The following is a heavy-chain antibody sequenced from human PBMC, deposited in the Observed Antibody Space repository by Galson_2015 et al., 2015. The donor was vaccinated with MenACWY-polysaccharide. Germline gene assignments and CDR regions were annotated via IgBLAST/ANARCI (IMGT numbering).Heavy chain of an antibody. CDR2: IKEDGREK. CDR1: GFTFTSFW. CDR3: VRGGGSIIS. V-gene: IGHV3-7*01. Sequence: LRLSCAASGFTFTSFWMSWVRQAPGKGLEWVANIKEDGREKNYVDSVKGRFTISRDNAKNSLYLQMNSLRAEDTAVYYCVRGGGSIISGGQGTLVTVSS. D-gene: IGHD3-16*01. J-gene: IGHJ4*02.